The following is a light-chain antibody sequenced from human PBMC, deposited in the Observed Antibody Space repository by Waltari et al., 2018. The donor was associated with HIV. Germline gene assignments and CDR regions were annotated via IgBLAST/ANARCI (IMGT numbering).Light chain of an antibody. J-gene: IGLJ2*01. V-gene: IGLV2-14*03. CDR3: SSYTSSSTVV. CDR1: SSDVGAYNY. CDR2: DVS. Sequence: QSALTQPASVPGSPGQSITIPCTGTSSDVGAYNYVSWYQLHPGKAPKLMIYDVSNRPSGVSDRFSGSKSANTASLTISGLQAEDEAHYYCSSYTSSSTVVFGGGTKLTVL.